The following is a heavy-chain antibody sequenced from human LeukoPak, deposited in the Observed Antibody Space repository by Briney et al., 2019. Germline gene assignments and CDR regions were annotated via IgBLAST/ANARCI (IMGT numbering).Heavy chain of an antibody. CDR1: VGSISSGDYY. V-gene: IGHV4-30-4*01. CDR3: ARAIPPHYDILSGLVY. J-gene: IGHJ4*02. Sequence: SETLSLTCTVSVGSISSGDYYWSWIRQPPGKGLEWIGYISYSGSTYYNPSLKSRVTISVDTSKNQFSLKLSSVTAADTAVYYCARAIPPHYDILSGLVYWGQGTLVTVSS. CDR2: ISYSGST. D-gene: IGHD3-9*01.